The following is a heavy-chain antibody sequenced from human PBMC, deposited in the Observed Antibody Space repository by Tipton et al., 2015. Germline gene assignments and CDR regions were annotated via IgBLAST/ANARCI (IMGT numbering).Heavy chain of an antibody. D-gene: IGHD3-22*01. CDR2: IKGDGSIS. Sequence: GSLRLSCSASGFTFSLYWMHWVRQVPGKGLAWVSRIKGDGSISDHADSVKGRFTISKDNSKNTLYLQMNSLRPEDTAIYYCARHRSDYYDSSADYWGQGALVTVSS. V-gene: IGHV3-74*01. CDR1: GFTFSLYW. CDR3: ARHRSDYYDSSADY. J-gene: IGHJ4*02.